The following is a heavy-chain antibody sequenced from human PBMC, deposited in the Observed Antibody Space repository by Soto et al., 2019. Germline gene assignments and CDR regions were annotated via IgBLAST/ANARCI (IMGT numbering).Heavy chain of an antibody. Sequence: SETLSLTCTVSDASIRSTDYYWSWIRQAPGKGLEWIGYVYYTGSTYYNPSLMSRLTISVDTSKNQFSLKLTSVTAAETAVYYCVRTAREGAVAPHWFDRWGQGTQVTVSS. CDR1: DASIRSTDYY. CDR3: VRTAREGAVAPHWFDR. D-gene: IGHD2-21*02. CDR2: VYYTGST. J-gene: IGHJ5*02. V-gene: IGHV4-30-4*01.